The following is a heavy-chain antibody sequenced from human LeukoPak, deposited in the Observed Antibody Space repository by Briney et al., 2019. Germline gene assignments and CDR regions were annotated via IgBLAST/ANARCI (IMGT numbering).Heavy chain of an antibody. Sequence: SVKVSCKASGGTFSSYTISWVRQAPGQGLEWMGRIIPILGIANYAQKFQGRVTMTTDTSTSTAYMELKSLRSDDTAVFYCATELGDYWGQGTLVTVSS. V-gene: IGHV1-69*02. J-gene: IGHJ4*02. CDR3: ATELGDY. D-gene: IGHD1-26*01. CDR2: IIPILGIA. CDR1: GGTFSSYT.